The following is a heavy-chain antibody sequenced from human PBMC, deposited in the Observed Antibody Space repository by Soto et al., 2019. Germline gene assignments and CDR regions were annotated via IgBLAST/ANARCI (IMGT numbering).Heavy chain of an antibody. CDR2: IYHSGTA. J-gene: IGHJ5*02. CDR3: ARGDAPTVTTITYFDP. CDR1: GDSINSRNW. V-gene: IGHV4-4*02. Sequence: QVQLQESGPGLVKPSGTLSLTCAVSGDSINSRNWWTWVRQSPGKGLEWIGEIYHSGTANYNPSLKGRVTMSVDESKNHFSLNLTSVTAADTAVYYCARGDAPTVTTITYFDPWGQGTLVTVSS. D-gene: IGHD4-17*01.